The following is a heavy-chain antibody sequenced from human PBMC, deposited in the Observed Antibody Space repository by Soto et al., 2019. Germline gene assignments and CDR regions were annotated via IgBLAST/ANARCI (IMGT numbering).Heavy chain of an antibody. CDR2: MYPDDSDI. J-gene: IGHJ3*02. V-gene: IGHV5-51*01. CDR3: ATAYVYDFENSNYYRDAFDI. D-gene: IGHD3-22*01. Sequence: GESLKISCKASGYSFSFYWIGWVRQMPGKGLEWMAIMYPDDSDIRYSPSFEAHVTISADKSTSTAFLQWSSLKASDTAMYYCATAYVYDFENSNYYRDAFDIWGQGTLVTV. CDR1: GYSFSFYW.